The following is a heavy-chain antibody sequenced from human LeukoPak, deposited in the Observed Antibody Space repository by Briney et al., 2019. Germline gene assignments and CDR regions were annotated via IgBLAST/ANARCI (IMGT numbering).Heavy chain of an antibody. CDR1: GGSFSGYY. J-gene: IGHJ4*02. D-gene: IGHD5-18*01. CDR3: ARGLSPRGCSYGYSPMYYFDY. Sequence: SETLSLTCAVYGGSFSGYYWSWIRQPPGKGLEWIGEINHSGSTNYNPSLKSRVTISVDTSKNQFSLKLSSVTAADTAVYYCARGLSPRGCSYGYSPMYYFDYWGQGTLVTVSS. V-gene: IGHV4-34*01. CDR2: INHSGST.